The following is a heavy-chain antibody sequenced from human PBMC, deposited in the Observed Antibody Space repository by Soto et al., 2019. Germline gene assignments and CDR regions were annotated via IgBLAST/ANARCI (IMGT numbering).Heavy chain of an antibody. Sequence: ASVKVSCKASGYTFTSYDINWVRQATGQGLEWMGWMNAGNGNTKYSQKFQGRVTITRDTSASTAYMELSSLGSEDTAVYYCAKDYYDSSGYYPPALLFDYWGQGTLVTVSS. V-gene: IGHV1-3*01. D-gene: IGHD3-22*01. CDR3: AKDYYDSSGYYPPALLFDY. CDR1: GYTFTSYD. CDR2: MNAGNGNT. J-gene: IGHJ4*02.